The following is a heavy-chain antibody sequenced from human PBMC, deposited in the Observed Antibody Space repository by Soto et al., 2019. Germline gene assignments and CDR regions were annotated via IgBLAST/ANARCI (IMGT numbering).Heavy chain of an antibody. D-gene: IGHD3-16*01. CDR3: ASNSDYRFDY. V-gene: IGHV3-7*01. CDR2: IKEDGSEK. CDR1: GFTFSSYW. J-gene: IGHJ4*02. Sequence: GGSLRLSCAASGFTFSSYWMSCVRQAPGKGLEWVANIKEDGSEKFYVDSVKGRFTISRDNAKNSLYLQMNSLRAEDTAVYYCASNSDYRFDYWGQGALVTVSS.